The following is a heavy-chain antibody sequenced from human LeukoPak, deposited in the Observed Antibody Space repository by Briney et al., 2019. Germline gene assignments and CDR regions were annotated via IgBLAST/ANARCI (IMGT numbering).Heavy chain of an antibody. CDR3: ARVPTMIVVALQGAFDI. D-gene: IGHD3-22*01. Sequence: SLTVSCKTSGGTFSISAITWVRQAPGQGLEWMGRIIPVLNITTYAQKFQGRVTITADTSTSTVYVELSSLRSGETAVYYCARVPTMIVVALQGAFDIWGQGTMVTVSS. J-gene: IGHJ3*02. V-gene: IGHV1-69*04. CDR1: GGTFSISA. CDR2: IIPVLNIT.